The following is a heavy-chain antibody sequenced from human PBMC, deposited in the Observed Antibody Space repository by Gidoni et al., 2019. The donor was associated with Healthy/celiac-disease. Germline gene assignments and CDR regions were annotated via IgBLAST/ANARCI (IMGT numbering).Heavy chain of an antibody. CDR3: ARAGSGGSWTGGIWFDP. V-gene: IGHV1-46*01. J-gene: IGHJ5*02. Sequence: MGIINPSGGSTSYAQKFQGRVTMTRDTSTSTVYMELSSLRSEDTAVYYCARAGSGGSWTGGIWFDPWGQGTLVTVSS. CDR2: INPSGGST. D-gene: IGHD2-15*01.